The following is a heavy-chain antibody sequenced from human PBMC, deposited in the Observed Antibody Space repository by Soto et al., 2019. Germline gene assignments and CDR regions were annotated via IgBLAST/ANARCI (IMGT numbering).Heavy chain of an antibody. CDR1: GFTFSSYW. CDR3: ASDLSGRADV. CDR2: MNEDGGTT. Sequence: EVQLVESGGGLVRPGGSLRLSCAASGFTFSSYWMHWVRQAPGKGLVWVSRMNEDGGTTDYADSVKGRFTISRDNAKTTPYLQMNSLRGADTAVYYCASDLSGRADVWGQGTTVTVSS. D-gene: IGHD3-10*01. V-gene: IGHV3-74*02. J-gene: IGHJ6*02.